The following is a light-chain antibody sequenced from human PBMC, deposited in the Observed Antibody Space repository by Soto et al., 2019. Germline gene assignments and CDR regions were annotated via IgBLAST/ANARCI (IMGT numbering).Light chain of an antibody. CDR1: QSISTY. CDR2: GAY. CDR3: QQIYSTPLT. J-gene: IGKJ5*01. Sequence: DIQMTQSPSSLSASMGDRVTISCRPSQSISTYLNWYHQKPGRAPELLISGAYRLQSGVPSRFSGDISGTDFILTISSLLPEDLGTYYCQQIYSTPLTFGQGTQLEIK. V-gene: IGKV1-39*01.